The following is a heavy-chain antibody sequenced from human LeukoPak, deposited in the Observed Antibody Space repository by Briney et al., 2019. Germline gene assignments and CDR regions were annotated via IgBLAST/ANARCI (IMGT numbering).Heavy chain of an antibody. Sequence: GGSLRLSCSASGFTFSSYAMSWVRQAPGKGLEWVAVISYDGSNKYYADSVKGRFTISRDNSKNTLYLQMNSLRAEDTAVYYCARPAHSSSASRVGFWYFDLWGRGTLVTVSS. D-gene: IGHD6-6*01. CDR2: ISYDGSNK. V-gene: IGHV3-30-3*01. CDR1: GFTFSSYA. CDR3: ARPAHSSSASRVGFWYFDL. J-gene: IGHJ2*01.